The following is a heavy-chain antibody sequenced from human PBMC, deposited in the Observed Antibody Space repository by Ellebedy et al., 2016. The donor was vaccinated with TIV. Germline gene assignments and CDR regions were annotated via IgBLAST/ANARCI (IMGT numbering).Heavy chain of an antibody. Sequence: SETLSLXCTVSGGSINTYFWNWIRQPAGKGLERIRRIHDSGRTKYNPSLKTRVTMSVDTSQNQFSLKLSSVTAADTAVYYCARGGYGPYGEVLFDYWGQGTLVTVSS. J-gene: IGHJ4*02. CDR3: ARGGYGPYGEVLFDY. D-gene: IGHD3-10*01. CDR1: GGSINTYF. V-gene: IGHV4-4*07. CDR2: IHDSGRT.